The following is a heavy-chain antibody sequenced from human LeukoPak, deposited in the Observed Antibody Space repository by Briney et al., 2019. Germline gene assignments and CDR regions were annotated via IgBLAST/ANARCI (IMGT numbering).Heavy chain of an antibody. D-gene: IGHD5-12*01. CDR2: IYYSGST. Sequence: PSETLSLTCTVSGGSISSYYWSWIRQPPGEGLEWIGYIYYSGSTNYNPSLKSRVTISVDTSKNQFSLKLSSVTAADTAVYYCARQVATKGEWAFDVWGQGTMVTVSS. CDR3: ARQVATKGEWAFDV. J-gene: IGHJ3*01. CDR1: GGSISSYY. V-gene: IGHV4-59*01.